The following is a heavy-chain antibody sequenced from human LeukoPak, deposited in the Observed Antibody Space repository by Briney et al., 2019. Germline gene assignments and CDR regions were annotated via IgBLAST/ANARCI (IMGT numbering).Heavy chain of an antibody. CDR2: IIPIFGTA. J-gene: IGHJ3*02. CDR1: GYIFPENY. D-gene: IGHD2-2*01. Sequence: ATVKISCKAFGYIFPENYIHWVQQAPGQGLEWMGGIIPIFGTANYAQKFQGRVTITADESTSTAYMELSSLRSEDTAVYYCAREGVVVPAAADAFDIWGQGTMVTVSS. V-gene: IGHV1-69*01. CDR3: AREGVVVPAAADAFDI.